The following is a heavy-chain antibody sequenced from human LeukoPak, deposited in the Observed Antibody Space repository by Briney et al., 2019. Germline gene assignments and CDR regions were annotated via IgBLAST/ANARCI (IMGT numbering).Heavy chain of an antibody. CDR3: ARDPITIFGVVSRSYYYYGMDV. D-gene: IGHD3-3*01. J-gene: IGHJ6*02. V-gene: IGHV3-66*01. Sequence: GGSLRLSCAASGSTVSSNYMSWVRQAPGKGLEWVSVIYSGGSTYYADSVKGRFTISRDNSKNTLYLQMNSLRAEDTAVYYCARDPITIFGVVSRSYYYYGMDVWGQGTTVTVSS. CDR2: IYSGGST. CDR1: GSTVSSNY.